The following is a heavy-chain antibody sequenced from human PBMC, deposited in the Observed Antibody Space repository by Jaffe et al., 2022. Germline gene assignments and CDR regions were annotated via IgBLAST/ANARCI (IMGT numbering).Heavy chain of an antibody. CDR1: GFTVSSNY. V-gene: IGHV3-66*02. CDR3: ARDRGDYDILTGYSPGAFDI. CDR2: IYSGGST. D-gene: IGHD3-9*01. Sequence: EVQLVESGGGLVQPGGSLRLSCAASGFTVSSNYMSWVRQAPGKGLEWVSVIYSGGSTYYADSVKGRFTISRDNSKNTLYLQMNSLRAEDTAVYYCARDRGDYDILTGYSPGAFDIWGQGTMVTVSS. J-gene: IGHJ3*02.